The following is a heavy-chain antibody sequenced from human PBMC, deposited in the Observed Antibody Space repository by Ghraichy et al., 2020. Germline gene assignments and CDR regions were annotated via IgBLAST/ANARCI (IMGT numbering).Heavy chain of an antibody. V-gene: IGHV3-7*03. CDR1: GLIFGSYW. J-gene: IGHJ3*01. CDR3: SSGDFFDF. CDR2: INQNGREK. Sequence: GESLNISCAASGLIFGSYWMTWVRQAPGKGLEWVANINQNGREKYYVGSVKGRFTISRDNAKNSLYLQMNNLSAEDTAVYYCSSGDFFDFWGRGTMVTVSS. D-gene: IGHD3-10*01.